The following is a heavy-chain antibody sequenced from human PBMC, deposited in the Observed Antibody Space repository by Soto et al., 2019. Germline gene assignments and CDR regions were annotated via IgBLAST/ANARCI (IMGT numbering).Heavy chain of an antibody. J-gene: IGHJ6*02. Sequence: PSETLSLTCAVYGGSFSGYYWSWIRQPPGKGLEWIGEINHSGSTNYNPSLKSRVTISVDTSKNQFSLKLSSVTAADTAVYYCARGRFGLRNYYYYYGMDVWGQGTTVTVSS. V-gene: IGHV4-34*01. D-gene: IGHD5-12*01. CDR3: ARGRFGLRNYYYYYGMDV. CDR1: GGSFSGYY. CDR2: INHSGST.